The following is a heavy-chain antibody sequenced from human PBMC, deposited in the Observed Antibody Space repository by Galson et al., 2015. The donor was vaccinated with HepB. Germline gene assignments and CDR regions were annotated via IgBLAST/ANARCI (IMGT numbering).Heavy chain of an antibody. V-gene: IGHV4-4*02. D-gene: IGHD2-2*01. CDR3: ARGILFPAAILHWFDP. Sequence: LSLTCAVSGGSISSSNWWSWVRQPPGKGLEWIGEIYHSGSTNYDPSLKSRVTISVDKSKNQFSLKLSSVTAADTAVYYCARGILFPAAILHWFDPWGQGTLVTVSS. J-gene: IGHJ5*02. CDR1: GGSISSSNW. CDR2: IYHSGST.